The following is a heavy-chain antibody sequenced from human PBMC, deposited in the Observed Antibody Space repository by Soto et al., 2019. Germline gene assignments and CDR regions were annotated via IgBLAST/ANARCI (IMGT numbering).Heavy chain of an antibody. J-gene: IGHJ1*01. V-gene: IGHV3-23*01. CDR3: ANYYYGSSVYV. D-gene: IGHD3-22*01. CDR2: ISGSGGST. CDR1: GFTFSSYA. Sequence: VQLLESGGGLVQRGGSLRLSCAASGFTFSSYAMSWVRQAPGKGLEWVSAISGSGGSTYYADSVKGRFTISRDNSKNTLYLQMSSLIAEDTAGYYSANYYYGSSVYVWGQGTLVTVSS.